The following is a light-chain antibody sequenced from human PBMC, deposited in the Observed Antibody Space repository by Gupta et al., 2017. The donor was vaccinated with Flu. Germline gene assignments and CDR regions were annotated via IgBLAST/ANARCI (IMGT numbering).Light chain of an antibody. J-gene: IGKJ1*01. CDR2: GAS. CDR1: QDVGNW. V-gene: IGKV1-12*01. CDR3: QQASSFPRT. Sequence: PSSVSASVGSRGTIACRASQDVGNWLAWYQQKPGEVPKLLIYGASSVQRGVPSRFSGSGSGTDFTLTISSLQSEDFATYYCQQASSFPRTFGQGTRVEIK.